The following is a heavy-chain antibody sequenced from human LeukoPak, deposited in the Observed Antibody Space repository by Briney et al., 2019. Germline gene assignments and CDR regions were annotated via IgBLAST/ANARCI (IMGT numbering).Heavy chain of an antibody. CDR2: IIPILGIA. CDR1: GGTFSSYA. D-gene: IGHD4-17*01. J-gene: IGHJ4*02. Sequence: SVKVSCKASGGTFSSYAISWVRQAPGQGLEWMGRIIPILGIANYAQKFQGRVTITADKSTSTAYMELSSLRSEDTAVYCCARGGFGFDYGDYEGVIGYWGQGTLVTVSS. CDR3: ARGGFGFDYGDYEGVIGY. V-gene: IGHV1-69*04.